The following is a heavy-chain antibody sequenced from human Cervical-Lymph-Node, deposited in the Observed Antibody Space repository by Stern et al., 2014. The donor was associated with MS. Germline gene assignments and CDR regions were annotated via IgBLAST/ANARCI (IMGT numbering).Heavy chain of an antibody. Sequence: EVHLVESGGGLVQPGGSLRLSCAASGFTFSSYAMSWVRQAPGKGPGWVXAFSGSGGSTYYADSVKGRFTISRDNSKNTLYLQMNSLRAEDTAVYYCAKFHYYDSSGYYYFDYWGQGTLVTVSS. CDR3: AKFHYYDSSGYYYFDY. D-gene: IGHD3-22*01. CDR2: FSGSGGST. CDR1: GFTFSSYA. J-gene: IGHJ4*02. V-gene: IGHV3-23*04.